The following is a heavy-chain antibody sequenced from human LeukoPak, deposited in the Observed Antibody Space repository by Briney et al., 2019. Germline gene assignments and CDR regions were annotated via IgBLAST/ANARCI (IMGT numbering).Heavy chain of an antibody. Sequence: GGSLRLSCAASGFPFSSYAMHWVRPAPGKGLEWVAVISYDGSNKYYADSVKGRFTISRDNSKNTLYLQMNSLRAEDTAVYYCARDSSGSYYYFDYWGQGTLVTVSS. V-gene: IGHV3-30*01. CDR1: GFPFSSYA. J-gene: IGHJ4*02. CDR2: ISYDGSNK. CDR3: ARDSSGSYYYFDY. D-gene: IGHD1-26*01.